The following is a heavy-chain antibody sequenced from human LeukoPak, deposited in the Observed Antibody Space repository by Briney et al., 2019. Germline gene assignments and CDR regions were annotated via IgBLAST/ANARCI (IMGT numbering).Heavy chain of an antibody. V-gene: IGHV1-18*01. Sequence: ASVKVSCKASGYTFTCYGISWVRQAPRQGLEWTGWISAYNGNTNYAQKLQGRVTMTTDTSTSTAYMELRSLRSDDTAVYYCARDGVQYSSSAFDYWGQGTLVTVSS. CDR2: ISAYNGNT. D-gene: IGHD6-6*01. CDR3: ARDGVQYSSSAFDY. J-gene: IGHJ4*02. CDR1: GYTFTCYG.